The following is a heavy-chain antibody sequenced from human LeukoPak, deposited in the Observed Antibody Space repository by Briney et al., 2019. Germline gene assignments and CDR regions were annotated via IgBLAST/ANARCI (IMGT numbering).Heavy chain of an antibody. Sequence: PGGSLRLSCAASGFTLSNYWMSWLRQAPGKGLEWVANLNVDGTTRNYADSVKGRFTISRDNAKNSLYLQMNSLRAEDTAVYYCARDPPAVAANTYGWGQGTLVTVSS. CDR1: GFTLSNYW. D-gene: IGHD6-6*01. V-gene: IGHV3-7*01. CDR2: LNVDGTTR. CDR3: ARDPPAVAANTYG. J-gene: IGHJ4*02.